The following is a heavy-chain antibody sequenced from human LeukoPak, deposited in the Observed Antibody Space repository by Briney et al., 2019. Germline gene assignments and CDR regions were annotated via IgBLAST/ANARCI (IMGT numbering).Heavy chain of an antibody. J-gene: IGHJ5*02. CDR1: GGSFSGYY. CDR3: ARLSQLLSRGNWSDP. V-gene: IGHV4-34*01. D-gene: IGHD2-2*01. Sequence: SETLSLTCAVYGGSFSGYYWSWIRQPPGKGLEWIGEINHSGSTNYNPSLKSRVTISVDTSKNQFSLKLSSVTAADTAVYYCARLSQLLSRGNWSDPWGQGTLVTVSS. CDR2: INHSGST.